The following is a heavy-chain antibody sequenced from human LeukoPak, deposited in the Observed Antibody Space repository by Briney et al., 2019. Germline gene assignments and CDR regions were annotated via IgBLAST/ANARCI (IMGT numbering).Heavy chain of an antibody. Sequence: SETLSLTCAVYDWSFSGYYWSWIRQPPGKGLEWIGEINHSGSTNYNPSLKSRVTISVDTSKNQFSLKLSSVTAADTAVYYCARVHCGGDCYSAYYFDYWGQGTLVTVSS. CDR2: INHSGST. CDR1: DWSFSGYY. CDR3: ARVHCGGDCYSAYYFDY. D-gene: IGHD2-21*02. V-gene: IGHV4-34*01. J-gene: IGHJ4*02.